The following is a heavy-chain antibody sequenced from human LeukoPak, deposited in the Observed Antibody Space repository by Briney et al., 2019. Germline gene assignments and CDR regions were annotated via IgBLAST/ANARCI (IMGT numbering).Heavy chain of an antibody. Sequence: SVKVSCKASGGTFSSYAISWVRQAPGQGLEWMGGIIPIFGTANYAQKFQGRVTITMDESTSTAYMELSSLRSEDTAVYYCARGDTFDWDYYYYMDVWGKGTTVTVSS. D-gene: IGHD3-9*01. CDR2: IIPIFGTA. V-gene: IGHV1-69*05. J-gene: IGHJ6*03. CDR1: GGTFSSYA. CDR3: ARGDTFDWDYYYYMDV.